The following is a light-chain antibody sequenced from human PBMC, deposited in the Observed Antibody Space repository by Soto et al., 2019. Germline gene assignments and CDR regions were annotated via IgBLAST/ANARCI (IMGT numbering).Light chain of an antibody. CDR3: QQSYNSPLT. CDR1: QNISRF. V-gene: IGKV1-39*01. Sequence: DVQMTQSPSSLSASVGDRVSITCRSSQNISRFLNWYQQKQGRAPNLLIYVVSTLQVGVPSRFSGSGFGTDFSLTISSLQPADFGTYFCQQSYNSPLTFGQGTKVDIK. J-gene: IGKJ1*01. CDR2: VVS.